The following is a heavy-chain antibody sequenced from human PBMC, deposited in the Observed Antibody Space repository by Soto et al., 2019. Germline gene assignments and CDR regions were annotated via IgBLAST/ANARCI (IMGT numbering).Heavy chain of an antibody. V-gene: IGHV3-23*01. CDR3: AKNYCSGGSCYPGAFDI. CDR1: GFTFSSYA. J-gene: IGHJ3*02. CDR2: ISGSGGST. D-gene: IGHD2-15*01. Sequence: EVQLLESGGGLVQPGGSLRLSCAASGFTFSSYAMSWVRQAPGTGLEWVSAISGSGGSTYYADSVKRRFTISRDNSKNTLYLQMNSLRAEDTAVYYCAKNYCSGGSCYPGAFDIWGQGTMVTVSS.